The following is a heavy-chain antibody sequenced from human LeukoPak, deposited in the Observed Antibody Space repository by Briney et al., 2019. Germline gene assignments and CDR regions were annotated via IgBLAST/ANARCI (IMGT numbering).Heavy chain of an antibody. Sequence: ASVKVSCKASGYTFTSYEISWVRQATGQGLEWMGWMNPNSGNTGYAQKFQGRVTITRNTSVSTAYMELSSLRSEDTAVYYCARGGDGTGDQDAFDIWGQGTMVTVSS. CDR3: ARGGDGTGDQDAFDI. V-gene: IGHV1-8*03. J-gene: IGHJ3*02. D-gene: IGHD7-27*01. CDR2: MNPNSGNT. CDR1: GYTFTSYE.